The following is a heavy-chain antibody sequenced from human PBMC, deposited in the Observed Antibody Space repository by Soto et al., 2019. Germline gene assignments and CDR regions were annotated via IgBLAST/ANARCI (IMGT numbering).Heavy chain of an antibody. J-gene: IGHJ4*02. V-gene: IGHV4-30-2*01. CDR2: TYHRGST. D-gene: IGHD3-10*01. Sequence: PSETLPLTCAVSGGAISSGGYSRSWIRQPPGKGVEWIGYTYHRGSTYYNPSLKSRITISVDRSKNQFSLKLSSVTAADTAVYYCARVMVRGGIYYFDYWGQETLVTV. CDR1: GGAISSGGYS. CDR3: ARVMVRGGIYYFDY.